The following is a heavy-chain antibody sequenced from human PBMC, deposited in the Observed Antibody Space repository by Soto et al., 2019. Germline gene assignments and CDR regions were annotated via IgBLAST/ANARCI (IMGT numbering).Heavy chain of an antibody. V-gene: IGHV6-1*01. CDR1: GGSVSSNSAT. Sequence: SQTLSLTCAISGGSVSSNSATWNWIRQSPSRGLEWLGRTYYRSTWYNDYAVSVKSRITINPDTSKNQFSLQLSSVTPEDTAVYYCTSGEGSWFDPWGQGTLVTVSS. J-gene: IGHJ5*02. CDR2: TYYRSTWYN. D-gene: IGHD3-10*01. CDR3: TSGEGSWFDP.